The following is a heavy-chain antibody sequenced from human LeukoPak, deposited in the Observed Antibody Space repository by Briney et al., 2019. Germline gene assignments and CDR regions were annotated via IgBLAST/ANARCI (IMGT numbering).Heavy chain of an antibody. D-gene: IGHD3-16*01. CDR3: ARGGGLDV. J-gene: IGHJ6*02. Sequence: PGGSLRLSCAASGFTFSDYGMPWVRQAPGKGLEWVALISRDGNDKYYSDSVKGRFTISRDNAKNSLYLQMSNLRAEDTAVYFCARGGGLDVWGQGATVTVSS. CDR1: GFTFSDYG. CDR2: ISRDGNDK. V-gene: IGHV3-30*03.